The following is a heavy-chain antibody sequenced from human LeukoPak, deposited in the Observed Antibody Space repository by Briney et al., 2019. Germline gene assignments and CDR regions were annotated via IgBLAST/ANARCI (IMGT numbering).Heavy chain of an antibody. Sequence: SETLSLTCTVSGGSISSYYWSWIRQPAGKGLEWIGRIYSSGSTNYISSLKSRVTISIDTSKNQFSLELTSVTAADTAVYYCARGGHYDSTHFDYYHVMDVWGKGTTVTVSS. V-gene: IGHV4-4*07. D-gene: IGHD4-17*01. J-gene: IGHJ6*04. CDR2: IYSSGST. CDR1: GGSISSYY. CDR3: ARGGHYDSTHFDYYHVMDV.